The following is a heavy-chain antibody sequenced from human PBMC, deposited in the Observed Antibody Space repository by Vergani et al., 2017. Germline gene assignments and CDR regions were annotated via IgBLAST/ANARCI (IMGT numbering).Heavy chain of an antibody. J-gene: IGHJ4*02. D-gene: IGHD2-8*02. CDR1: GFTFSSYE. CDR3: ARLVEPLMCFDY. CDR2: ISGSGGST. Sequence: EVQLVESGGGLVQPGGSLRLSCAASGFTFSSYEMNWVRQAPGKGLEWVSAISGSGGSTYYADSVKGRFTISRDNSKNTLYLQMNSLRAEDTAVYYCARLVEPLMCFDYWGQGTLVTVSS. V-gene: IGHV3-23*04.